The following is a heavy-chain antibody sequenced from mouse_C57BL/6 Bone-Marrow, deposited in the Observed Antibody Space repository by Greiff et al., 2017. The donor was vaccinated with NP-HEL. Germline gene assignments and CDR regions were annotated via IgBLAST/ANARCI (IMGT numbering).Heavy chain of an antibody. CDR1: GYTFTSYG. CDR3: AISNYGIYWYFDV. V-gene: IGHV1-81*01. J-gene: IGHJ1*03. Sequence: VQLQQSGAELARPGASVKLSCKASGYTFTSYGISWVKQRTGQGLEWIGEIYPRSGNTYYNEKFKGKATLTADKSSSTAYMELRSLTSEDSAVYVCAISNYGIYWYFDVGGRGTTVTVSS. D-gene: IGHD2-5*01. CDR2: IYPRSGNT.